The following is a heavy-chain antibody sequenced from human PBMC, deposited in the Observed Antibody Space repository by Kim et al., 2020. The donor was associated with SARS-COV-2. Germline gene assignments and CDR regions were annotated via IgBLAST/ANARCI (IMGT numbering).Heavy chain of an antibody. D-gene: IGHD3-3*01. V-gene: IGHV3-23*01. J-gene: IGHJ4*02. Sequence: VKGRFAISRDNSKNTLYLQMNSLRAEDTAVYYCAKYPYYDFWSGYYFDYWGQGTLVTVSS. CDR3: AKYPYYDFWSGYYFDY.